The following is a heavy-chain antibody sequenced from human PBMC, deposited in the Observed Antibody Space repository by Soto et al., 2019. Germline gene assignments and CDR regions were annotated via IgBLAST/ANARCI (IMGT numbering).Heavy chain of an antibody. V-gene: IGHV3-23*01. CDR3: AKGQRCPYNCGGDPAEPTDY. CDR2: ISGSGGST. J-gene: IGHJ4*02. D-gene: IGHD2-21*02. Sequence: GGSLRLSCAASGFTFSSYAMSWVRQAPGKGLEWVSAISGSGGSTYYADSVKGRFTISRDNSKNTLYLQMNSLRAEDTAVYYCAKGQRCPYNCGGDPAEPTDYWGQGTLVTVSS. CDR1: GFTFSSYA.